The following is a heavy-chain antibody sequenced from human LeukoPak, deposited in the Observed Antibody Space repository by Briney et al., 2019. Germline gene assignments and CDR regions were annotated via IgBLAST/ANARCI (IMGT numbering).Heavy chain of an antibody. D-gene: IGHD2/OR15-2a*01. V-gene: IGHV3-23*01. Sequence: GGSLRLSCPASGFIFSNYAMSWVRQAPGKGLEWISTISDSGGTTYYADSVKGRFTNSRDNSKNTLYLQMNSLRAEDTAVYYCAKKASRTTWRGGFDSWGQGTLVTVSS. CDR3: AKKASRTTWRGGFDS. CDR2: ISDSGGTT. CDR1: GFIFSNYA. J-gene: IGHJ5*01.